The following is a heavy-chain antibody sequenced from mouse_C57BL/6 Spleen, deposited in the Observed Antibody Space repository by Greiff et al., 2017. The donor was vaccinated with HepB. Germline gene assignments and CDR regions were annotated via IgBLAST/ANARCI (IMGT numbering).Heavy chain of an antibody. D-gene: IGHD2-4*01. CDR2: INPNNGGT. J-gene: IGHJ3*01. CDR3: ARAYEYDDPFAY. CDR1: GYTFTDYN. V-gene: IGHV1-18*01. Sequence: EVQLQQSGPELVKPGASVKIPCKASGYTFTDYNMDWVKQSHGKSLEWIGDINPNNGGTIYNQKFKGKATLTVDKSSSTAYMELRSLTSEDTAVYYCARAYEYDDPFAYWGQGTLVTVSA.